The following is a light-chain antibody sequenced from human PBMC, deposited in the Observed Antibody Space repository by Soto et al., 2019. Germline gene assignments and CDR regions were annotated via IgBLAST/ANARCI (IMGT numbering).Light chain of an antibody. CDR3: AAWDDSLSGPKVI. CDR2: RNN. J-gene: IGLJ2*01. CDR1: NSNIGNTY. Sequence: QSVLTQPPSASGTPGQTVTISSSGSNSNIGNTYVYWYQQLPGTAPKLLIYRNNQRPSGVPDRFSGSKSGTSASLAISGLRSEDEADYHCAAWDDSLSGPKVIFGGGTKLTVL. V-gene: IGLV1-47*01.